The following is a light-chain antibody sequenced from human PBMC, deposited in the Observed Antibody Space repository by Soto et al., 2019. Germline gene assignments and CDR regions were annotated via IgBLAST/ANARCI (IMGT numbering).Light chain of an antibody. Sequence: DIQMTQSPSSLSASVGDRVTITCRASQSISSYLNWYQQKPGKAPKLLIYAASSLQSGVPSRFSGSGSGTDFTLIIAGRQPEDSAIYFCQQSIRAPLTFGGGTKVEIK. V-gene: IGKV1-39*01. CDR3: QQSIRAPLT. CDR1: QSISSY. J-gene: IGKJ4*01. CDR2: AAS.